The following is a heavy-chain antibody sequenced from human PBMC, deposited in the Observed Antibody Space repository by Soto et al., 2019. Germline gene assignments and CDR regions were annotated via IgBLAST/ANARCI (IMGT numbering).Heavy chain of an antibody. D-gene: IGHD6-6*01. J-gene: IGHJ6*02. Sequence: SVKVSCKASGGTFSSYAISWVRQAPGQGLEWMGGIIPIFGTANYAQKFQGRVTITADESTSTAYMELSSLRSEDTAVYYCARDLTRLAARPPYYYGMDVWGQGTTVTVSS. V-gene: IGHV1-69*13. CDR1: GGTFSSYA. CDR3: ARDLTRLAARPPYYYGMDV. CDR2: IIPIFGTA.